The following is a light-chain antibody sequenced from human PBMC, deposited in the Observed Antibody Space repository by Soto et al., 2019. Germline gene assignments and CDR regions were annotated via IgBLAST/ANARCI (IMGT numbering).Light chain of an antibody. Sequence: QSALTQPASVSGSPGQSITISCTGTSSDVGNYNLVSWYQQHPGKAPKLMIYEGSARPSGVSNRFSGSKSGNTASLTISGLQAEDEADYYCCSYAGSSTFYVFGSGTKVTVL. CDR1: SSDVGNYNL. V-gene: IGLV2-23*01. J-gene: IGLJ1*01. CDR3: CSYAGSSTFYV. CDR2: EGS.